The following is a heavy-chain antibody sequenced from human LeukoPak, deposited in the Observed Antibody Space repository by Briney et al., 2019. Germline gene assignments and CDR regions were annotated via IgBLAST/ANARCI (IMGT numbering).Heavy chain of an antibody. D-gene: IGHD6-19*01. CDR2: IYTSGST. CDR3: ARHTYSSGPYDY. Sequence: SQTLSLTCTVSGGSISSGSYYWSWIRQPAGKGLEWIGRIYTSGSTNYNPSLKSRVTISVDTSKSQFSLKLSSVTAADTAVYYCARHTYSSGPYDYWGQGSLVTVSS. J-gene: IGHJ4*02. CDR1: GGSISSGSYY. V-gene: IGHV4-61*02.